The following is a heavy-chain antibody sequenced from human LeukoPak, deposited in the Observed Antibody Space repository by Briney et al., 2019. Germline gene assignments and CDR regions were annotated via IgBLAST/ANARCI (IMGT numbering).Heavy chain of an antibody. CDR3: ARGQGRDGYNGILDY. Sequence: PSETLSLTCAVYGGSFSGYYWTWIRQPPGKGLEWIGEINPSGTTNYNPPLKSRVTISVDRSKNQFSLKLRSVTAADTAVFYCARGQGRDGYNGILDYWGQGALVTVSS. J-gene: IGHJ4*02. D-gene: IGHD5-24*01. CDR1: GGSFSGYY. V-gene: IGHV4-34*01. CDR2: INPSGTT.